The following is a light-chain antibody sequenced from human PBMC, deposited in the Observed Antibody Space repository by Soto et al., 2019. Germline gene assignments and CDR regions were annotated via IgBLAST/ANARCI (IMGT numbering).Light chain of an antibody. CDR1: SSNIGSNT. Sequence: QSVLTQPPSASGTPGQRVTISCSGSSSNIGSNTVNWYQQLPGTAPKLLIYSNNQRPSGVPDRFSGSKSGNTASLTVSGLQAEDEADYYCCSYAGSNNFVFGTGTKLTVL. CDR2: SNN. CDR3: CSYAGSNNFV. V-gene: IGLV1-44*01. J-gene: IGLJ1*01.